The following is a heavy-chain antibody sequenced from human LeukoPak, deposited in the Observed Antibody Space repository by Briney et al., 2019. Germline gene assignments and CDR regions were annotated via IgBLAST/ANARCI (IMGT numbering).Heavy chain of an antibody. CDR2: IYSGGST. V-gene: IGHV3-53*01. Sequence: GGSLRLSCAASRFTVSSNYMSWVRQAPGKGLEWVSVIYSGGSTYYADSVKGRFTISRDNSKNTLYLQMNSLRAEDTAVYYCARRRIAAAGYFDYWGQGTLVTVSS. D-gene: IGHD6-13*01. CDR3: ARRRIAAAGYFDY. J-gene: IGHJ4*02. CDR1: RFTVSSNY.